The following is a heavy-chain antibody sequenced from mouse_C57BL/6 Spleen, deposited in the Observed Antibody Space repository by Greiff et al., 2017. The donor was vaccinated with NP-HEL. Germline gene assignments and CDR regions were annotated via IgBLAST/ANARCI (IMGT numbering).Heavy chain of an antibody. Sequence: QVQLKESGPGLVQPSQSLSITCTVSGFSLTSYGVHWVRQSPGKGLEWLGVIWSGGSTDYNAAFISRLSISKDNSKSQVFFKMNSLQADDTAIYYCAIMITRGYYAMDYWGQGTSVTVSS. CDR2: IWSGGST. J-gene: IGHJ4*01. V-gene: IGHV2-2*01. D-gene: IGHD2-4*01. CDR1: GFSLTSYG. CDR3: AIMITRGYYAMDY.